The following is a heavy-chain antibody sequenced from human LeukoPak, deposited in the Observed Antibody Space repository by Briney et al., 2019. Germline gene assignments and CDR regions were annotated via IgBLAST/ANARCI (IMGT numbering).Heavy chain of an antibody. Sequence: ASVKVSCKASGYTFTSYDINWVRQATGQGLEWMGWMNPNSGNTGYAQKFQGRVTMTRNTSISTAYMELSSLRSEDTAVYYCARGPGPYLVSGSYLVDYWGQGTLVTVSS. CDR1: GYTFTSYD. D-gene: IGHD1-26*01. CDR3: ARGPGPYLVSGSYLVDY. CDR2: MNPNSGNT. J-gene: IGHJ4*02. V-gene: IGHV1-8*01.